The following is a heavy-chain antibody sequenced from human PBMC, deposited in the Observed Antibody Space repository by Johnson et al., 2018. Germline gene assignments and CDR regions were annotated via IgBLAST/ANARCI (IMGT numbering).Heavy chain of an antibody. V-gene: IGHV4-61*02. CDR3: ARDSPQGTSLEYFQH. J-gene: IGHJ1*01. D-gene: IGHD2-2*01. Sequence: QVQLQESGPGLVKPSQTXSLICTVSGGSISSGSYYWSWIRQPAGKGLEWIGRIYTSGSTNYNPSLKSRVTISIDTSKNQFSLKLSSVTAADTAGYYCARDSPQGTSLEYFQHWGQGTLVTVSS. CDR1: GGSISSGSYY. CDR2: IYTSGST.